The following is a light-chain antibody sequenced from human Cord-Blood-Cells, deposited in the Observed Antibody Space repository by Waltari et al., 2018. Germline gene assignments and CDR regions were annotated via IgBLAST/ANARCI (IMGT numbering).Light chain of an antibody. CDR3: SSYTSSRV. Sequence: QSALTQPASVSGSPGQSITISCTGTSSDVGGYNYVSWYQQHPGKAPKLMIYDVRNRPSGVSNRFSGSKSGNTASLTISGLQAEDEADYYCSSYTSSRVFGGGTKLTVL. CDR1: SSDVGGYNY. V-gene: IGLV2-14*01. CDR2: DVR. J-gene: IGLJ2*01.